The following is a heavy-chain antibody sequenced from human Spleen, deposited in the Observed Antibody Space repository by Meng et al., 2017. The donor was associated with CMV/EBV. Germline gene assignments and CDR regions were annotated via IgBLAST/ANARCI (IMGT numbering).Heavy chain of an antibody. D-gene: IGHD3-3*01. CDR2: ISGGRGTT. J-gene: IGHJ4*01. V-gene: IGHV3-23*01. Sequence: FTTSSLTWVRHAPGEGLEWFSSISGGRGTTHYADSVRGRFTISRDNSKNILYLQMSSLRAEDTAVYYCARERFDFWSGYYRAYYIDFWGQGTLVTVSS. CDR3: ARERFDFWSGYYRAYYIDF. CDR1: FTTSS.